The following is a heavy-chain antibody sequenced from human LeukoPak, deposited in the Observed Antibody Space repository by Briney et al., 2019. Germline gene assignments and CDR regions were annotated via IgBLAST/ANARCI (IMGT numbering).Heavy chain of an antibody. Sequence: GGSLRLSCAASGFIFSDHWMHWVRQAPGKGLVWLSRINNDGSSTIYADSVKGRFTFSRDNAENTLFLEMSSLRVEDTAVYYCARDYYYGSGSYLFNYWGQGTLVTVSS. D-gene: IGHD3-10*01. CDR3: ARDYYYGSGSYLFNY. CDR1: GFIFSDHW. J-gene: IGHJ4*02. CDR2: INNDGSST. V-gene: IGHV3-74*01.